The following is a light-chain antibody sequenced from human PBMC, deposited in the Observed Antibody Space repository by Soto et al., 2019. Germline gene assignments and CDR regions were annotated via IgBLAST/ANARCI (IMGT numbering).Light chain of an antibody. CDR1: QSVSSN. J-gene: IGKJ5*01. Sequence: EIMLTRSPGTLSLSPGERAPLSCRAIQSVSSNLAWYQQKPGQAPRLLIYGASTRATGIPARFSGSGSGTEFTLTISSLQSEDFAVYYCQQYNNWPFIITFGQGTRLEIK. V-gene: IGKV3-15*01. CDR2: GAS. CDR3: QQYNNWPFIIT.